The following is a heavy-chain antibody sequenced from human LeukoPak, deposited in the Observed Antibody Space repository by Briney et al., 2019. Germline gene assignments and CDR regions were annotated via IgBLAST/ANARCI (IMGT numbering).Heavy chain of an antibody. Sequence: SETLSLTCAVSGGSISSGDYSWSWIRQPPGKGLEWIGYIYHSGSTYYNPSLKSRVTISVDRSKNQFSLKLSSVTAADTAVYYCAREGSSGHDNYYFDYWGQGTLVTVSS. CDR1: GGSISSGDYS. CDR3: AREGSSGHDNYYFDY. V-gene: IGHV4-30-2*01. D-gene: IGHD3-22*01. J-gene: IGHJ4*02. CDR2: IYHSGST.